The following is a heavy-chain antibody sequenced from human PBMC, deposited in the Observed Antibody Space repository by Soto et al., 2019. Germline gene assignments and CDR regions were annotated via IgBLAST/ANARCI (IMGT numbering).Heavy chain of an antibody. J-gene: IGHJ1*01. Sequence: SETLSLTCTVSGGSISSYYWSWIRQPPGKGLEWIGYIYYSGSTNYNPSLKSRVTISVDTSKNQFSLKLSSVTAADTAVYYCARHSLTSYFQHWGQGTLVTVSS. D-gene: IGHD4-17*01. CDR1: GGSISSYY. CDR3: ARHSLTSYFQH. V-gene: IGHV4-59*08. CDR2: IYYSGST.